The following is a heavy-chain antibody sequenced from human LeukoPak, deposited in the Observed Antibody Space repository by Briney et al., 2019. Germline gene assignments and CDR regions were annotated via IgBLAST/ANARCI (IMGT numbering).Heavy chain of an antibody. Sequence: SETLSLTCTVSGGSISSYYWSWIRQPPGKGLEWIGYIYYSGSTNYNPSLKSRVTISVDTSKNQFSLKLSSVTAADTAVYYCARYLVGPLVGSYYSHYMDVWGKGTTVTISS. J-gene: IGHJ6*03. V-gene: IGHV4-59*01. CDR1: GGSISSYY. CDR3: ARYLVGPLVGSYYSHYMDV. CDR2: IYYSGST. D-gene: IGHD2-2*01.